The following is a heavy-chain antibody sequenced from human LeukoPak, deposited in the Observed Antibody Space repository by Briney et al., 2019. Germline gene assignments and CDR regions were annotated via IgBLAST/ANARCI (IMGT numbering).Heavy chain of an antibody. CDR2: IYYSGST. CDR3: ARDRDYDSSGYGTFDI. Sequence: SETLSLTCTVSGGSISSYYWSWIRQPPGKGLEWIGYIYYSGSTNYNPSLKSRVTISVDTSKNQFSLKLNSVTASDAAVYYCARDRDYDSSGYGTFDIWGQGTMVTVSS. CDR1: GGSISSYY. D-gene: IGHD3-22*01. V-gene: IGHV4-59*01. J-gene: IGHJ3*02.